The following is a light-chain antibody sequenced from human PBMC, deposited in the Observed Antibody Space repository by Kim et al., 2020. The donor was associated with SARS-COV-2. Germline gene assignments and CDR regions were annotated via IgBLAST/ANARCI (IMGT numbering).Light chain of an antibody. CDR2: GNN. J-gene: IGLJ3*02. CDR1: SSNIGAGSY. Sequence: QSVLTQPPSVSGAPGQRVTISCTGSSSNIGAGSYVHWYQQLPGTASRLLIFGNNNRPSGVPDRFSGSKSGTSASLAITGLQAEDESAYYCQSYDNSLSVWVFGGGTQLTVL. V-gene: IGLV1-40*01. CDR3: QSYDNSLSVWV.